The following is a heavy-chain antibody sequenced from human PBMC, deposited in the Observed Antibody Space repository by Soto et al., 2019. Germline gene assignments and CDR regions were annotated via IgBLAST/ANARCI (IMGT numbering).Heavy chain of an antibody. J-gene: IGHJ4*02. D-gene: IGHD2-15*01. CDR3: ARAICSGGSCSYPY. CDR2: ISYDGSNK. Sequence: QVQLVESGGGVVQPGRSLSLSCAASGVTFSSYAMHWVRQAPGKGLEWVAVISYDGSNKYYADSVKGRFTISRDNSKNTLYLQMNSVRDEDTAVYYCARAICSGGSCSYPYWGQGTLVTVSS. V-gene: IGHV3-30-3*01. CDR1: GVTFSSYA.